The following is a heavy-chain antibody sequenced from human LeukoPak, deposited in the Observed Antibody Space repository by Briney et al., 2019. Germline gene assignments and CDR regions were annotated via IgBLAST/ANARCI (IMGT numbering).Heavy chain of an antibody. CDR1: GFTFSHYG. D-gene: IGHD1-26*01. J-gene: IGHJ3*02. V-gene: IGHV3-7*01. CDR2: IKQDGSER. Sequence: GGTLRLSCAASGFTFSHYGMNWVRQAPGKGLEWVANIKQDGSERYYVDSVKGRFTISRDNAKNSLYLQMNSLRAEDTAVYSCARGEEWELIVVGGFDIWGQGTMVTVSS. CDR3: ARGEEWELIVVGGFDI.